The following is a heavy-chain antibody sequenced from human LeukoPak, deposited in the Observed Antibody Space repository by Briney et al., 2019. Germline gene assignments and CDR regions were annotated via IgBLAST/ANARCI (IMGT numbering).Heavy chain of an antibody. J-gene: IGHJ4*02. CDR2: IYYSGST. V-gene: IGHV4-39*07. D-gene: IGHD6-13*01. CDR3: ARDRGYSSSWYADY. Sequence: PSETLSLTCTVSGGSISSSSYYWGWIRQPPGKGLEWIGSIYYSGSTYYNPSLKSRVTISVDTSKNQFSLKLSSVTAADTAVYYCARDRGYSSSWYADYWGQGTLVTVSS. CDR1: GGSISSSSYY.